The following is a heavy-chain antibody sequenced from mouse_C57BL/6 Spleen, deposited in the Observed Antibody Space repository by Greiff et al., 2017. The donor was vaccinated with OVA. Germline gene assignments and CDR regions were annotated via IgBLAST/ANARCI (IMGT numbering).Heavy chain of an antibody. Sequence: QVQLKQPGAELVKPGASVKLSCKASGYTFTSYWMQWVKQRPGQGLEWIGEIDPSDSYTNYNQKFKGKATLTVDTSSSTAYMQLSSLTSEDSAVYYCARRSTGTEYFDYWGQGTTLTVSS. J-gene: IGHJ2*01. D-gene: IGHD4-1*02. CDR2: IDPSDSYT. V-gene: IGHV1-50*01. CDR1: GYTFTSYW. CDR3: ARRSTGTEYFDY.